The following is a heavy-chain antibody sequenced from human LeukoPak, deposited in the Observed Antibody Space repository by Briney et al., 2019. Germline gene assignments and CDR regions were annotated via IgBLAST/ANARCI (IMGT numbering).Heavy chain of an antibody. CDR1: GGSISSYY. CDR3: ASSSGYSCLFDY. D-gene: IGHD5-18*01. CDR2: IYYSGGT. Sequence: SETLSLTCTVSGGSISSYYWSWIRQPPGKGLEWIGYIYYSGGTNYNPSLKSRVTISVDTSKNQFSLKLSSVTAADTAVYYCASSSGYSCLFDYWGQGTLVTVSS. J-gene: IGHJ4*02. V-gene: IGHV4-59*08.